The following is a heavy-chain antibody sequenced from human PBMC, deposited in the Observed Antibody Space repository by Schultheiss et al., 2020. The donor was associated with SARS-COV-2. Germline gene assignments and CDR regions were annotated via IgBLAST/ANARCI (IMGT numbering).Heavy chain of an antibody. CDR1: GFIFSSYA. CDR3: AIDPNWGSGDS. J-gene: IGHJ5*01. V-gene: IGHV3-23*01. Sequence: GESLKISCAASGFIFSSYAMSWVRQAPGKGLEWVTALSPNSDTTFIADSVRGRFTISRDNSMNTLFLQMNSLRVDDTAVYYCAIDPNWGSGDSWGQGTLVTVSS. D-gene: IGHD7-27*01. CDR2: LSPNSDTT.